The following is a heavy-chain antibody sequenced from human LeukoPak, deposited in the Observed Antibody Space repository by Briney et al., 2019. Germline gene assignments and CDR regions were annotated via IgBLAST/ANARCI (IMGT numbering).Heavy chain of an antibody. V-gene: IGHV5-51*01. CDR2: IYPGDSDT. Sequence: GESLKISCKGSGYSFTNYWIGWVRQMPGKGLEWMGIIYPGDSDTRYSPSFQGQVTMSADKSISTAYLQWSSLKASDTAMYYCARPIPNSSGWYYFDYWGQGTLVTVSS. D-gene: IGHD6-19*01. CDR1: GYSFTNYW. J-gene: IGHJ4*02. CDR3: ARPIPNSSGWYYFDY.